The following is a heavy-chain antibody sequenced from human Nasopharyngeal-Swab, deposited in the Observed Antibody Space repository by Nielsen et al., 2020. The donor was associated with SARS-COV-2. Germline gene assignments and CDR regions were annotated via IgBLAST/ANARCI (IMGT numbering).Heavy chain of an antibody. D-gene: IGHD2-2*01. CDR2: IIPIFGTA. CDR3: ARDAPDEGVVVPAAMGGSWFDP. J-gene: IGHJ5*02. V-gene: IGHV1-69*13. Sequence: SVKVSCKASGCTFSSYAISWVRQAPGQGLEWMGGIIPIFGTANYAQKFQGRVTITADESTSTAYMELSSLRSEDTAVYYCARDAPDEGVVVPAAMGGSWFDPWGQGTLVTVSS. CDR1: GCTFSSYA.